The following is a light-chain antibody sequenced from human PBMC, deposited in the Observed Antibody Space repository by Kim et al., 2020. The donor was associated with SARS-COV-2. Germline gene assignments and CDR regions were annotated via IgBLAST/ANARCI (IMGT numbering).Light chain of an antibody. CDR1: SLRSYY. Sequence: SSELTQDPAVSAALGQTVRITCQGDSLRSYYASWYQQKPGQAPVLVIYGKNNRPSGIPDRFSGSSSGNTASLTITGAQAEDEADYYCNSRDSSGNHHWVF. J-gene: IGLJ3*02. CDR2: GKN. V-gene: IGLV3-19*01. CDR3: NSRDSSGNHHWV.